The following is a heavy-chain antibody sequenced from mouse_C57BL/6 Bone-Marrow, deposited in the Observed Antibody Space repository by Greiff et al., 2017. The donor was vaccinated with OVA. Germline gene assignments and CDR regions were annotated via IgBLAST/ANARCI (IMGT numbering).Heavy chain of an antibody. CDR1: GFSLTSYG. CDR2: IWGGGST. J-gene: IGHJ4*01. D-gene: IGHD1-1*01. CDR3: AKHDYGSSYDYYAVDY. V-gene: IGHV2-9*01. Sequence: VQVVESGPGLVAPSQSLSISCTVSGFSLTSYGVDWVRQPPGKGLEWLGVIWGGGSTNYNSALMSRLSISKDNSKGQVFLKMNSLQTDDTAMYYCAKHDYGSSYDYYAVDYWGQGTAVTVSS.